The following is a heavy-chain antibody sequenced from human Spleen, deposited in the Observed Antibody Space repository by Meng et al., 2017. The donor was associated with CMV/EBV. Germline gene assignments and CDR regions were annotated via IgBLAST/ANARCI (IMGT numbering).Heavy chain of an antibody. CDR1: GFTFSSYA. J-gene: IGHJ6*02. V-gene: IGHV3-30-3*01. D-gene: IGHD3-3*01. CDR2: ISYDGNSK. CDR3: ARVVLEWLTQHSYGMDV. Sequence: GGSLRLSCAASGFTFSSYAMHWVRQAPGRGLEWVAVISYDGNSKYYADSVKGRFTISRDNSKNTLYLQMNSLRHYDTALYFCARVVLEWLTQHSYGMDVWGQGTSVTVSS.